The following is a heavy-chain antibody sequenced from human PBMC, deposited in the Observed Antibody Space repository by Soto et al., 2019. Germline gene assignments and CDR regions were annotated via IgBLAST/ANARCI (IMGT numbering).Heavy chain of an antibody. V-gene: IGHV4-4*02. J-gene: IGHJ5*02. Sequence: ETLSLTCAVSGGSISSSNWWSWVRQPPGKGLEWIGEIYHSGSTNYNPSLKSRVTISVDKSKNQFSLKLSSVTAADTAVYYCARTYYYGSGSYYNWFDPWGQGTLVTVSS. CDR3: ARTYYYGSGSYYNWFDP. CDR2: IYHSGST. CDR1: GGSISSSNW. D-gene: IGHD3-10*01.